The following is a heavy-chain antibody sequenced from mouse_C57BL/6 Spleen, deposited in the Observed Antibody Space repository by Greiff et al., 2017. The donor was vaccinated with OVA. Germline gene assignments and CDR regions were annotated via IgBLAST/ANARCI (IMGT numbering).Heavy chain of an antibody. Sequence: VQVKQYGAELVKPGASVKISCKASGYAFSSYWMNWVKQRPGKGLEWIGQIYPGDGDTNYNGKFKGKATLTADKSSSTAYMQLSSLTSEDSAVYFCARKGSWDFDYWGQGTTLTVSS. CDR2: IYPGDGDT. D-gene: IGHD4-1*01. J-gene: IGHJ2*01. CDR1: GYAFSSYW. CDR3: ARKGSWDFDY. V-gene: IGHV1-80*01.